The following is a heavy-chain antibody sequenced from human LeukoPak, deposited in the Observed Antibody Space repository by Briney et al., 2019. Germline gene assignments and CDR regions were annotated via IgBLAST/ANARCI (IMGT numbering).Heavy chain of an antibody. CDR3: ARGSGDSSGYYQDIEYFQH. D-gene: IGHD3-22*01. V-gene: IGHV4-59*12. Sequence: PSETLSLTCTVSGGSISSYYWSWIRQPPGKGLEWIGYIYYSGSTNYNPSLKSRVTISVDRSKNQFSLKLSSVTAADTAVYYCARGSGDSSGYYQDIEYFQHWGQGTLVTVSS. J-gene: IGHJ1*01. CDR2: IYYSGST. CDR1: GGSISSYY.